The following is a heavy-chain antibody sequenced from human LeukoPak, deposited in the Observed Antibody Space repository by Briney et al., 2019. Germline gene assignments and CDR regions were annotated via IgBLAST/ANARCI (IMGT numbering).Heavy chain of an antibody. CDR3: ARALSFWSGYPNWFDP. CDR2: IYYSGST. D-gene: IGHD3-3*01. Sequence: SETLSLTCTVSGGSISSGDYYWSWIRQPPGKGLEWIGYIYYSGSTHYNPSLKSRVTISVDTSKNQFSLKLSSVTAADTAVYYCARALSFWSGYPNWFDPWGQGTLVTVSS. V-gene: IGHV4-30-4*01. J-gene: IGHJ5*02. CDR1: GGSISSGDYY.